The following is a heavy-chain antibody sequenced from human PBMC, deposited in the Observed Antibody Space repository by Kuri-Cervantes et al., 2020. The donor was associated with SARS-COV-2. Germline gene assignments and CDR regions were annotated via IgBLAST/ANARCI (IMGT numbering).Heavy chain of an antibody. Sequence: GSLRLSCTVSGCSISSSSYYWGWIRQPPGKGLEWIGEINHSGSTNYNPSLKSRVTISVDTSKNQFSLKLSSVTAADTAVYYCSGVIGLAAAGYFDYWGQGTLVTVSS. CDR3: SGVIGLAAAGYFDY. D-gene: IGHD6-13*01. CDR2: INHSGST. V-gene: IGHV4-39*07. CDR1: GCSISSSSYY. J-gene: IGHJ4*02.